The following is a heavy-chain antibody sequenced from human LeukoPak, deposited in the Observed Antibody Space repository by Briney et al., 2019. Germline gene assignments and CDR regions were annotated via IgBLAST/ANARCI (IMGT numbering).Heavy chain of an antibody. J-gene: IGHJ5*02. CDR3: ARKGDVVVVAGNWFDP. CDR2: IDYSGST. CDR1: GGSISSGDCY. D-gene: IGHD2-15*01. Sequence: SETLSLTCTVSGGSISSGDCYWSWIRQPPGKGREWIGYIDYSGSTYYNPSLNRRTTNTADTSTNQISLKLSSVTAADTAVYYCARKGDVVVVAGNWFDPWGQGTVVTVSS. V-gene: IGHV4-30-4*08.